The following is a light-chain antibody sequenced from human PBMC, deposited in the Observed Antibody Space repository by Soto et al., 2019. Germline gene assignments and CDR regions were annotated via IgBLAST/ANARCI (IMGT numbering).Light chain of an antibody. CDR1: QSISSW. Sequence: DIQMTQSPSTLSASVGDRVTITCRASQSISSWLAWYQQKPGKAPKLLIYKATSLESGVPSRVSGSGYGTEFTLTISSLQPDAFATYYCQQYNSYWTFGQGTKVEIK. CDR2: KAT. CDR3: QQYNSYWT. V-gene: IGKV1-5*03. J-gene: IGKJ1*01.